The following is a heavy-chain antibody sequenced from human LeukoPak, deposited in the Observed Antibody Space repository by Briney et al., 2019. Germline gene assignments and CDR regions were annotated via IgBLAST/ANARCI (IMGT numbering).Heavy chain of an antibody. Sequence: GGSLRLSCAASGFTFSSYSMNWVRQAPGNGLEWVSSISSSSSYIYYADSVKGRFTISRDNAKNSLYLQMNSLRAEDTAVYYCARDHWGTVVIESAFDIWGQGTMVTVSS. J-gene: IGHJ3*02. V-gene: IGHV3-21*01. D-gene: IGHD4-23*01. CDR1: GFTFSSYS. CDR3: ARDHWGTVVIESAFDI. CDR2: ISSSSSYI.